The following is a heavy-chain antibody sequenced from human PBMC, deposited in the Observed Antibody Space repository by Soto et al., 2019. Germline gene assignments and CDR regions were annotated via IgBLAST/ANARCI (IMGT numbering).Heavy chain of an antibody. CDR1: GGSFSGYY. D-gene: IGHD2-2*01. Sequence: SETLSLTCAVYGGSFSGYYWSWSRQPPGKGLEWIGEINHSGSTNYNPSLKSRVTISVDTSKNQFSLKLSSVTAADTAVYYCARGRNIVVVPAAIRDYYYGMDVWGQGTTVT. J-gene: IGHJ6*02. CDR3: ARGRNIVVVPAAIRDYYYGMDV. V-gene: IGHV4-34*01. CDR2: INHSGST.